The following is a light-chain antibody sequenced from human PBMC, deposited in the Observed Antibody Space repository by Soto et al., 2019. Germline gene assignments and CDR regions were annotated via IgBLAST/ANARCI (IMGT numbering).Light chain of an antibody. CDR2: AAT. CDR3: QQYQRYPPS. CDR1: HPININ. J-gene: IGKJ4*01. V-gene: IGKV1-16*01. Sequence: DIQMTQSPSSLSASVGDRVTITCRASHPININLVWFQQKPGQAPKSLIYAATNLQTGVPSRFSGSGGGTDFSLTISSLQPEDVATYYCQQYQRYPPSFGGGTKLEIK.